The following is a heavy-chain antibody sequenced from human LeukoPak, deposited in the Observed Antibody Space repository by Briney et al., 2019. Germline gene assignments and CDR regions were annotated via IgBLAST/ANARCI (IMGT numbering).Heavy chain of an antibody. CDR2: ISSSSSYI. J-gene: IGHJ4*02. CDR1: GFTFSSYS. V-gene: IGHV3-21*01. D-gene: IGHD6-19*01. Sequence: GGSLRLSCAASGFTFSSYSMNWVRQAPGKGLXXXXSISSSSSYIYYADSVKGRFTISRDNAKNSLYLQMNSLRAEDTAVYYCARFMSLVAGNGGDYWGQGTLVTVSS. CDR3: ARFMSLVAGNGGDY.